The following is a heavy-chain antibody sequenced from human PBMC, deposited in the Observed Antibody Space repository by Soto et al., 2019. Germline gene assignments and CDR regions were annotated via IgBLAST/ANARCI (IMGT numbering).Heavy chain of an antibody. J-gene: IGHJ3*02. V-gene: IGHV1-3*01. Sequence: QVQLVQSGAEVKKPGASVKVSCKASGYTFTSYAMHWVRQAPGQRLEWMGWINAGNGNTKYSQKFQGRVTITRDTSASTAYMELSSLRSEDTAVYYCARFQSYRVRGVMDAFDIWGQGTMVTVSS. CDR2: INAGNGNT. CDR1: GYTFTSYA. D-gene: IGHD3-10*01. CDR3: ARFQSYRVRGVMDAFDI.